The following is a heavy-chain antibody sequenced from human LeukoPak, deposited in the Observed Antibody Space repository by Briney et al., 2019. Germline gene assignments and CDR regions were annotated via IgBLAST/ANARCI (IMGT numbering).Heavy chain of an antibody. Sequence: PSDTLSLTCTVSGGSISSYYWSWIRQPPGKGPEWIGYIYYSGSTNYNPSLKSRVTISVDRSKNQFSLKLSSVTAADTAVYYCARVDYYGSGIPDWGQGTLVTVSS. CDR3: ARVDYYGSGIPD. V-gene: IGHV4-59*07. CDR1: GGSISSYY. CDR2: IYYSGST. J-gene: IGHJ4*02. D-gene: IGHD3-10*01.